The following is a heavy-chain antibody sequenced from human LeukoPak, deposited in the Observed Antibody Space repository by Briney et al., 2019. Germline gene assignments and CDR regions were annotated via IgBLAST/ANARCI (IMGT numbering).Heavy chain of an antibody. V-gene: IGHV3-23*01. CDR3: AKFVNYGEYYYYYYMDV. Sequence: PGGSLRLSCAASGFTFSRYAMTWVRQAPGKGLEWISGISESGDNTYYADSVKGRFTISRENSKNTLYLQMNSLRAEGTAIYFCAKFVNYGEYYYYYYMDVWGKGTTVTVSS. D-gene: IGHD3-10*01. CDR2: ISESGDNT. CDR1: GFTFSRYA. J-gene: IGHJ6*03.